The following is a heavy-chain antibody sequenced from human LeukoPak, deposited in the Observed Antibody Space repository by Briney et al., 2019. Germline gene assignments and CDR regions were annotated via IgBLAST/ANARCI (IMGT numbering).Heavy chain of an antibody. Sequence: GSLRLSCAGSGFTFSNYWMSWVREVPGKGLEWVANTKEDGSEKYSVDSMKGRFTIFRDNAKNSLYLQMNSLRAEDTAIYYCARDRHSGHFDWGQGTLVTVSS. J-gene: IGHJ4*02. V-gene: IGHV3-7*01. CDR3: ARDRHSGHFD. CDR2: TKEDGSEK. CDR1: GFTFSNYW. D-gene: IGHD1-26*01.